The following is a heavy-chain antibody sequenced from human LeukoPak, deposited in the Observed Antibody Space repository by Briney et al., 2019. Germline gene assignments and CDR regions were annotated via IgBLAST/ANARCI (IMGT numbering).Heavy chain of an antibody. CDR3: ARANYYGSGSSSVQHWFDP. CDR2: IYPGDSDT. V-gene: IGHV5-51*01. J-gene: IGHJ5*02. CDR1: GYSFTSYW. D-gene: IGHD3-10*01. Sequence: GESLKISCKGSGYSFTSYWSGGVRQMPGKGLEGRGIIYPGDSDTRYSPCLQGQVTISADKSISTAYLQWSSLKASDTAMYYCARANYYGSGSSSVQHWFDPWGQGTLVTVSS.